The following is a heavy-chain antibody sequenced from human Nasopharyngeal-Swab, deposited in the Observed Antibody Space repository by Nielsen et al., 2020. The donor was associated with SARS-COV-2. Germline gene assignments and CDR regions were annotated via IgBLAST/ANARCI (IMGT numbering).Heavy chain of an antibody. Sequence: GESLKISCAASGFTFSGSAMHWVRQASGKGLEWVGRIRSKANSYATANAASVKGRFTNSRDDSKNTAYLQMNSLKTEDTAVYYCTPGRATGYWGQGTLVTVSS. J-gene: IGHJ4*02. CDR3: TPGRATGY. V-gene: IGHV3-73*01. CDR2: IRSKANSYAT. D-gene: IGHD5-12*01. CDR1: GFTFSGSA.